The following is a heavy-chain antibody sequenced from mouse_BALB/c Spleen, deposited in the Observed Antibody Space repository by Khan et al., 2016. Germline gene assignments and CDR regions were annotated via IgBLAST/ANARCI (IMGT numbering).Heavy chain of an antibody. J-gene: IGHJ3*01. CDR1: GFSLTNSG. Sequence: QVQLKESGPGLVAPSQSLSITCTVSGFSLTNSGVHWVRQPPRKGLDWLGVIWAGGSTDYNSALMSRLSITRDTTQNQVFLKMNSLQTDDTAMYDCARDDQDFDAWFASWGQGTRVTVSA. V-gene: IGHV2-9*02. CDR3: ARDDQDFDAWFAS. CDR2: IWAGGST.